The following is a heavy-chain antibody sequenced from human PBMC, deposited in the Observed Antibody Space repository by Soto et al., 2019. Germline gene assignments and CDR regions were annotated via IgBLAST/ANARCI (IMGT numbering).Heavy chain of an antibody. V-gene: IGHV1-3*01. CDR1: GYTFTSYA. CDR2: INAGNGNT. CDR3: ARVLWRNDYTHHWYFDL. J-gene: IGHJ2*01. Sequence: ASVKVSCKASGYTFTSYAMHWVRQAPGQRLEWMGWINAGNGNTKYSQKFQGRVTITRDTSASTAYMELSSLRSEDTAVYYSARVLWRNDYTHHWYFDLWGRGALVTVSS. D-gene: IGHD4-4*01.